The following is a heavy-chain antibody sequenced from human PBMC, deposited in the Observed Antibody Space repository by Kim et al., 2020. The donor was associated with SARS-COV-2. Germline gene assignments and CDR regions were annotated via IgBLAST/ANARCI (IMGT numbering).Heavy chain of an antibody. Sequence: GGSLRLSCAASGFTFSSYAMSWVRQAPGKGLEWVSAISGSGGSTYYADSVKGRFTISRDNSKNTLYLQMNSLRAEDTAVYYCAKDRHDYSNYVAYYYYGMDVWGQGTTVTVSS. J-gene: IGHJ6*02. D-gene: IGHD4-4*01. CDR3: AKDRHDYSNYVAYYYYGMDV. CDR2: ISGSGGST. CDR1: GFTFSSYA. V-gene: IGHV3-23*01.